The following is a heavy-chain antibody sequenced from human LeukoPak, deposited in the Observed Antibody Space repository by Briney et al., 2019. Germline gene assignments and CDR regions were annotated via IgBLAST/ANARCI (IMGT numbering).Heavy chain of an antibody. CDR2: IYYSGST. CDR1: SDSIYSSNYY. D-gene: IGHD2-21*02. V-gene: IGHV4-39*01. J-gene: IGHJ4*02. CDR3: ARAAYCGGDCYLFDF. Sequence: AETLSLTCTLSSDSIYSSNYYWGWIGQPPGKGLEWIGSIYYSGSTYYNAHLKSRVTISVDTSKNQFSLKLSSLTAADTAVYYCARAAYCGGDCYLFDFWGQGTLVTVFS.